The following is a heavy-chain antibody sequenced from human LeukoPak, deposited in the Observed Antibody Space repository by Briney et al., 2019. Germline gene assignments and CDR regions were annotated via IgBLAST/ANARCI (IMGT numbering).Heavy chain of an antibody. Sequence: GGSLRLSCAASGFTFSSYAMSWVRQAPGKGLEWVSLINGGGGSTYYADSVKGRFTISRDNAKDTVYLQMNSLRAEDTAVYYCARVSIGWYSFDYWGQGTLVTVSS. CDR3: ARVSIGWYSFDY. CDR1: GFTFSSYA. CDR2: INGGGGST. J-gene: IGHJ4*02. V-gene: IGHV3-23*01. D-gene: IGHD6-19*01.